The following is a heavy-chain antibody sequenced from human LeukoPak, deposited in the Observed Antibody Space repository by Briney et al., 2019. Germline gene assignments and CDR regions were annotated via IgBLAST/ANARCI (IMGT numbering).Heavy chain of an antibody. CDR1: GYTFTGYY. CDR2: INPNSGGT. J-gene: IGHJ6*02. V-gene: IGHV1-2*02. CDR3: ARGPRLYSYGYYYGMDV. D-gene: IGHD5-18*01. Sequence: ASVKVSCKASGYTFTGYYMHWVRQAPGQGLEWMGWINPNSGGTNYAQKFQGRVTMTRDTSISTAYMELSRLRSEDTAVYYCARGPRLYSYGYYYGMDVWGQGTTVTVSS.